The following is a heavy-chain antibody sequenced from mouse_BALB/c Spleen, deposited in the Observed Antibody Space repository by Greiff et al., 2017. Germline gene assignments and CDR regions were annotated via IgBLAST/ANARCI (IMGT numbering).Heavy chain of an antibody. V-gene: IGHV3-2*02. CDR3: ARSHYYGHYYAMDY. CDR2: ISYSGST. D-gene: IGHD1-2*01. CDR1: GYSITSDYA. J-gene: IGHJ4*01. Sequence: VQLQQSGPGLVKPSQSLSLTCTVTGYSITSDYAWNWIRQFPGNKLEWMGYISYSGSTSYNPSLKSRISITRDTSKNQFFLQLNSVTTEDTATYYCARSHYYGHYYAMDYWGQGTSVTVSS.